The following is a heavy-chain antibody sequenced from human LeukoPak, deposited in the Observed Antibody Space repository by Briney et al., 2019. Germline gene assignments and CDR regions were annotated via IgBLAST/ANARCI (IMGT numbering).Heavy chain of an antibody. CDR2: INAGNGNT. J-gene: IGHJ4*02. CDR1: GYTFTSYA. D-gene: IGHD3-3*01. V-gene: IGHV1-3*01. Sequence: ASVKVSCKASGYTFTSYAMHWVRQAPGQRLEWMGWINAGNGNTKYSQKFQGRVTITRDTSASTAYMELSSLRSEDTAVYYCVRVAYWSGYYAYWGQGTLVTVSS. CDR3: VRVAYWSGYYAY.